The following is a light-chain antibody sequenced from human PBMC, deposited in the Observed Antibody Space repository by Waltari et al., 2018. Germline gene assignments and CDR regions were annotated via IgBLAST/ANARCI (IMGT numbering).Light chain of an antibody. CDR3: QQLNSYPSVT. Sequence: QLTQSPSPLSASVGDRVTITCRASQGISSYLAWYQQKPGKAPKLLIYAASTLQSGVPSRFSGSGSGTDFTLTISSLQPEDFATYYCQQLNSYPSVTFGGGTKVEIK. J-gene: IGKJ4*01. CDR1: QGISSY. CDR2: AAS. V-gene: IGKV1-9*01.